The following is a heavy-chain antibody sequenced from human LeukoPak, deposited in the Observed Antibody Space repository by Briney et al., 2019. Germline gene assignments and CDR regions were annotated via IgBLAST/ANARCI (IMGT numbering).Heavy chain of an antibody. D-gene: IGHD2-15*01. V-gene: IGHV4-34*01. CDR1: GGSFSGYY. CDR3: ARGSPSDIVVVVAATGSEY. CDR2: INHSGST. J-gene: IGHJ4*02. Sequence: PSETLSLTCAVYGGSFSGYYWSWIRQPPGKGLEWIGEINHSGSTNYNPSLKSRVTISVDTSKNQFSLKLNSVTAADTAVYYCARGSPSDIVVVVAATGSEYWGQGTLVTVSS.